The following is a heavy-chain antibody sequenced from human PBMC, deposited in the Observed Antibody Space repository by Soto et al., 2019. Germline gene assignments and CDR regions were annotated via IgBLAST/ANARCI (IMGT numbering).Heavy chain of an antibody. V-gene: IGHV3-49*03. CDR2: IKSKAFGGTP. CDR3: TSDHYGRGFSSGAFDS. J-gene: IGHJ4*02. D-gene: IGHD5-18*01. Sequence: EVHLVESGGGLVEPGRSLRLSCSPSGFTFGDYAMNWFRQAPGKGLEWVGFIKSKAFGGTPEYAASVKGRFTISRDDSMSIAYLQMNSLKTDDTAVYYCTSDHYGRGFSSGAFDSWGQGTPVTVSS. CDR1: GFTFGDYA.